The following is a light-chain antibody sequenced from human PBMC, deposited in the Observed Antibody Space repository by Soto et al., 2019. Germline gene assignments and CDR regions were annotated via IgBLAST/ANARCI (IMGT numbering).Light chain of an antibody. CDR1: QSVSDN. CDR2: GAS. Sequence: EVVMTQSPATLSVSPGERATLSCRASQSVSDNLAWYQQKPGQAPRLLIYGASTRATGIPARFSGSGSGTEFTLSISSLQSEDFAVYYCQQSNNWPYTFGPGTKLDIK. J-gene: IGKJ2*01. CDR3: QQSNNWPYT. V-gene: IGKV3-15*01.